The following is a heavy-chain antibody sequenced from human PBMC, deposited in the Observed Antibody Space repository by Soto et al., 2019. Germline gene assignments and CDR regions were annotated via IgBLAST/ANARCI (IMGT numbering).Heavy chain of an antibody. CDR3: ARAGAAPYYYYGLDV. D-gene: IGHD3-10*01. J-gene: IGHJ6*02. V-gene: IGHV1-18*01. CDR2: IRAYNGDT. Sequence: ASVKVSCKTSGYTFSAYDIYWVRQAPGQGLEWMGWIRAYNGDTNYAQKFQTRVTMTTDKSTDTAYMDLRSLTSDDTAIYYCARAGAAPYYYYGLDVWGQGTTVTVSS. CDR1: GYTFSAYD.